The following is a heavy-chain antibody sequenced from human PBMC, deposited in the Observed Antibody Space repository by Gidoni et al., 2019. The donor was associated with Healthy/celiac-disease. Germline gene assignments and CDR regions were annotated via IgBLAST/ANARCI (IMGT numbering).Heavy chain of an antibody. CDR3: AREGRRDGYIIDY. CDR2: IYYSGST. CDR1: GGSISSGGYS. V-gene: IGHV4-31*03. J-gene: IGHJ4*02. D-gene: IGHD5-12*01. Sequence: QVQLQESGQGLVKPAQTLSLPCTVSGGSISSGGYSWSWIRQHPGKCLEWIGYIYYSGSTYYNPSLKSRVTISVDTSKNQFSLKLSSVTAADTAVYYCAREGRRDGYIIDYWGQGTLVTVSS.